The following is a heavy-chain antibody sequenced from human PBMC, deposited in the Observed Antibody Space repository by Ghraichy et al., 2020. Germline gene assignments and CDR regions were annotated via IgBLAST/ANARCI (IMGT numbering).Heavy chain of an antibody. V-gene: IGHV3-23*01. Sequence: LSLTCAASGFTFSSYAMSWVRQAPGKGLEWVSAISGSGGSTYYADSVKGRFTISRDNSKNTLYLQMNSLRAEDTAVYYCAKATDIVVVPAGYYYGMDVWGQGTTVTVSS. J-gene: IGHJ6*02. CDR2: ISGSGGST. D-gene: IGHD2-2*01. CDR3: AKATDIVVVPAGYYYGMDV. CDR1: GFTFSSYA.